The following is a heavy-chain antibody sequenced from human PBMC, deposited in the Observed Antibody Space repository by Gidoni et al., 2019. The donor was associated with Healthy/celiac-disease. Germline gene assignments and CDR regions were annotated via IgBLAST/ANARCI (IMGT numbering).Heavy chain of an antibody. V-gene: IGHV4-34*01. CDR2: INHSGST. D-gene: IGHD5-12*01. CDR3: ARGRCFLRLRAYFDY. Sequence: QVQLQQWGAGQLKPSETLSRTCAGDGGSVSGYYWSWIRQPPGKGLEGIGAINHSGSTNYNPSLKSRVTISVATSTNQFSLKLSSVPAADTAVYYCARGRCFLRLRAYFDYWGQGTLVTVSS. CDR1: GGSVSGYY. J-gene: IGHJ4*02.